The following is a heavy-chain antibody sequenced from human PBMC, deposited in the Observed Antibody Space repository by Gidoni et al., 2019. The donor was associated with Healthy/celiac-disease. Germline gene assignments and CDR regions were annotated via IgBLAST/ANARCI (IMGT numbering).Heavy chain of an antibody. CDR2: IDGRGTTT. CDR1: GFTFSSYA. CDR3: APSEYSSSADDFDT. J-gene: IGHJ3*02. D-gene: IGHD6-6*01. V-gene: IGHV3-23*05. Sequence: ESGGGLVQPGGSLRLSCAAPGFTFSSYAMIWVRQATGKGLEWVSAIDGRGTTTYYADSAKGRFTISRDNPKNTLYMQMNSLRVDDPAVYYCAPSEYSSSADDFDTWGQGTMVTVSS.